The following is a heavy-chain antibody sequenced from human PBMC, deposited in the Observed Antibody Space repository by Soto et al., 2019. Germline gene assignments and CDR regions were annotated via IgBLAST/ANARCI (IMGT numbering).Heavy chain of an antibody. CDR2: ISYDGSNK. J-gene: IGHJ4*02. CDR3: AGDRVGNSSSWTPPNFDY. CDR1: GFTFSSYA. D-gene: IGHD6-13*01. Sequence: GGSLRLSCAASGFTFSSYAMHWVRQAPGKGLEWVAVISYDGSNKYYADSVKGRFTISRDNSKNTLYLQMNSLRAEDTAVYYCAGDRVGNSSSWTPPNFDYWGQGTLVTVSS. V-gene: IGHV3-30-3*01.